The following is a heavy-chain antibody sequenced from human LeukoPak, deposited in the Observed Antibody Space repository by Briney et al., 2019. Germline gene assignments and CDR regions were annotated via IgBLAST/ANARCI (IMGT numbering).Heavy chain of an antibody. D-gene: IGHD1-1*01. CDR1: GFTFSSYE. CDR2: ISSSGSTI. Sequence: GGSLRLSCAASGFTFSSYEMNWVRQAPGKGLEWVSYISSSGSTIYYADSVKGRFTISRDNAKNSLYLQMNSLRAEDTAVYYCARSTAGSVRWPGGPDYWGQGTLVTVSS. CDR3: ARSTAGSVRWPGGPDY. J-gene: IGHJ4*02. V-gene: IGHV3-48*03.